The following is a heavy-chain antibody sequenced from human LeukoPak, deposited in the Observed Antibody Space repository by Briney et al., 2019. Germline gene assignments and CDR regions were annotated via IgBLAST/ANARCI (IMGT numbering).Heavy chain of an antibody. Sequence: EESLNISCMGSGYSFTNYWIGWVRQVPGKGLEWMGIIYPANCDTEYSPSFQGQVTISADKSISTAFMQWSSLTASDTAMYYCARPGIAAAGMAFDIWGQGTMVTVSS. D-gene: IGHD6-13*01. V-gene: IGHV5-51*01. CDR2: IYPANCDT. J-gene: IGHJ3*02. CDR3: ARPGIAAAGMAFDI. CDR1: GYSFTNYW.